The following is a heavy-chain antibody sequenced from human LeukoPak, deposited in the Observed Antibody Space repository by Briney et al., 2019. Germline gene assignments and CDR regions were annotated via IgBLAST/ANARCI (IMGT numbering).Heavy chain of an antibody. Sequence: PSETLSLTCTVSGGSISSYYWSWIRQPAGKGLEWIGRIYTSGSTNYNPSLKSRVTISVDTSKNQFSLKLSSVTAADTAVYYCASGIWFGELGVGYFDYWGQGTLVTVSS. J-gene: IGHJ4*02. CDR3: ASGIWFGELGVGYFDY. D-gene: IGHD3-10*01. V-gene: IGHV4-4*07. CDR1: GGSISSYY. CDR2: IYTSGST.